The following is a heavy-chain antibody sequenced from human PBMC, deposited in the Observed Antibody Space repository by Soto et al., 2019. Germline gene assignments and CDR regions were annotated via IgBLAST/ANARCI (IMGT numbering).Heavy chain of an antibody. D-gene: IGHD6-13*01. CDR1: GDSVSSNRAA. V-gene: IGHV6-1*01. CDR2: TYYRSKWSN. CDR3: VRGIDSSFDY. Sequence: PSQTLSLTCAISGDSVSSNRAAWNWARQSPSRGLEWLGRTYYRSKWSNDYALSVNSRITINPDTSKNQFSLQLNSVTPEDTAVYYCVRGIDSSFDYWGQGTLVTVSS. J-gene: IGHJ4*02.